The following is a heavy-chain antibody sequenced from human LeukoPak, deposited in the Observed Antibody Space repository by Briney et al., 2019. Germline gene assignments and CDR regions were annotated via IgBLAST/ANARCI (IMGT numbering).Heavy chain of an antibody. CDR1: GSTFSSYG. V-gene: IGHV3-30*18. Sequence: GGSLRLSCAASGSTFSSYGMHWVRQTPGKGLEWVAVISYDGGQKSYVDSVKGRFTIPRDNSKNTLYLQMNSLRPEDTAVYYCAKDFGGIFLTFFFDYWGQGTVVTVSS. D-gene: IGHD3-3*01. J-gene: IGHJ4*02. CDR3: AKDFGGIFLTFFFDY. CDR2: ISYDGGQK.